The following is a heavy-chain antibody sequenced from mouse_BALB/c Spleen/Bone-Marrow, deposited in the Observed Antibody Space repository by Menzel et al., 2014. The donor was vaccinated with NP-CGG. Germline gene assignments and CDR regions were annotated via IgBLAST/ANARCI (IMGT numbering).Heavy chain of an antibody. Sequence: QVQLQQSGAELVRPGASVTLSCKASGYTFSDYEMHWVKQTPVHGLEWIGTDDPEIDGIAYNPKFKGKATLTADKSSGEAYVELRSVTSEDSAIYYSTNWNYGYWGQDASITVSS. CDR3: TNWNYGY. CDR1: GYTFSDYE. J-gene: IGHJ2*02. D-gene: IGHD1-1*01. CDR2: DDPEIDGI. V-gene: IGHV1-15*01.